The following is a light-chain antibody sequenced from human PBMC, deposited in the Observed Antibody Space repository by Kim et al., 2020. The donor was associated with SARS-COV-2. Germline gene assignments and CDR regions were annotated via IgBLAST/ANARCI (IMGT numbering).Light chain of an antibody. V-gene: IGKV1-5*01. CDR1: QRISSW. CDR2: YAS. Sequence: GDRVTVTCRAIQRISSWLAWCQQKPGKAPKLLIYYASSLESRVPSRFSGSGSGTEFTLTISSLQRDDCATYYCQQYNSHSLTFGGGTKV. J-gene: IGKJ4*01. CDR3: QQYNSHSLT.